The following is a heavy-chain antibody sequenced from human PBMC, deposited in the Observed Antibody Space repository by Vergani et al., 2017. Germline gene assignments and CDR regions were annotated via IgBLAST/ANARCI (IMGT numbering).Heavy chain of an antibody. CDR1: GFTFSNYW. J-gene: IGHJ2*01. CDR3: AKHQQQLPIYWYFDL. Sequence: VQLVESGGGLVQPGGSLRLSCTASGFTFSNYWMQWVRQAPGKGLMWVSAISGSGGSTYYADSVKGRFTISRDNSKNTLYLQMNSLRAEDTAVYYCAKHQQQLPIYWYFDLWGRGTLVTVSS. V-gene: IGHV3-23*04. D-gene: IGHD6-13*01. CDR2: ISGSGGST.